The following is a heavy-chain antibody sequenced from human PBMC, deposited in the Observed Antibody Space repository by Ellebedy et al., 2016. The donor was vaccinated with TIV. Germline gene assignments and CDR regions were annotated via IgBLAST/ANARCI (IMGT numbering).Heavy chain of an antibody. CDR3: ARGGVSIPGRRNWFDP. V-gene: IGHV4-34*01. J-gene: IGHJ5*01. Sequence: MPSETLSLTCAGYGGPFSGYYWSWIRQPPGKGLEWIAEITHTGSTHYNPSLKSRVTVSVGTSKNQFSLKLTSVTAADTDVYYCARGGVSIPGRRNWFDPWGQGTLVTVSS. CDR1: GGPFSGYY. D-gene: IGHD2-15*01. CDR2: ITHTGST.